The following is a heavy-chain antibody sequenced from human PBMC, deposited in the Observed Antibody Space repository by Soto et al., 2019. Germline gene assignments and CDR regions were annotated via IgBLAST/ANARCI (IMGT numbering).Heavy chain of an antibody. Sequence: ASAKVSCKASGYTFNSYAMHWVRQAPGQRLEWMGWINAGNGNTKYSQKFQGRVTITRDTSASTAYMELSSLRSEDTTVYYCARDGSSWWLQHWGQGTLVTSPQ. CDR2: INAGNGNT. CDR1: GYTFNSYA. V-gene: IGHV1-3*01. D-gene: IGHD6-13*01. CDR3: ARDGSSWWLQH. J-gene: IGHJ1*01.